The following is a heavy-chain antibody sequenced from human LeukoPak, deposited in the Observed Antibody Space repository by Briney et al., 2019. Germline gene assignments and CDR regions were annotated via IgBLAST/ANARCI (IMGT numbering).Heavy chain of an antibody. CDR2: INPNSGET. J-gene: IGHJ4*02. CDR3: ATQRGSYLWGTDFDY. CDR1: GYTFTGYY. D-gene: IGHD3-16*01. Sequence: ASVKVSCKASGYTFTGYYMHWVRQAPGQGLEWMGWINPNSGETKYAQKFQGRVTMTRDTSISTAYMELSRLRSDDTAVYYCATQRGSYLWGTDFDYWGQGTLVTVSS. V-gene: IGHV1-2*02.